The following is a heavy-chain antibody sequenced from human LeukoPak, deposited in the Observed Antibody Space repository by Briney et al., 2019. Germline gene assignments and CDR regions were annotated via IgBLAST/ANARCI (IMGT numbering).Heavy chain of an antibody. J-gene: IGHJ6*03. Sequence: PSETLSLTCAVSGGSFSDHFWNWIRQPPGKGLEWLGEINLGGRTNFHPTLRSRLTISLDTSKSQFSLKLTSVSAADTAVYYCARGVTVRGVLRQTFGFNDYYYMDVWGKGTAVTVSS. CDR1: GGSFSDHF. CDR3: ARGVTVRGVLRQTFGFNDYYYMDV. D-gene: IGHD3-10*01. V-gene: IGHV4-34*01. CDR2: INLGGRT.